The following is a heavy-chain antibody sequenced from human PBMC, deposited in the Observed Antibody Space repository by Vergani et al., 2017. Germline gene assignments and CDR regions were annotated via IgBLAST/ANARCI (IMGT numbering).Heavy chain of an antibody. Sequence: QVQLVQSGAEVKKPGSSVKVSCKASGGTFSSYAISWVRQAPGQGLEWMGRIIPIFGTANYAQKFQGRVTMTADESTSTAYMELSSLRSEDTAVYYCAGDLDSPTCLYYYYGMDVWGQGTTVTVSS. CDR3: AGDLDSPTCLYYYYGMDV. V-gene: IGHV1-69*18. CDR2: IIPIFGTA. CDR1: GGTFSSYA. J-gene: IGHJ6*02. D-gene: IGHD3-9*01.